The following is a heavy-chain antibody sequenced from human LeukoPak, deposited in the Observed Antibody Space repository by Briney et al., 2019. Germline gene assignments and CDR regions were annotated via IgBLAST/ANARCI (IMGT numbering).Heavy chain of an antibody. Sequence: SETLSLTCTVSGGSISSYYWSWIRQPPGKGLEWIGYIYYSGSTNYNPSLKSRVTISVDTSKNQFSLKLSSVTAADTAVYYCARSDSCSGGSCYLDYYYYYMDVWGKGTTVTISS. CDR1: GGSISSYY. CDR3: ARSDSCSGGSCYLDYYYYYMDV. V-gene: IGHV4-59*08. J-gene: IGHJ6*03. CDR2: IYYSGST. D-gene: IGHD2-15*01.